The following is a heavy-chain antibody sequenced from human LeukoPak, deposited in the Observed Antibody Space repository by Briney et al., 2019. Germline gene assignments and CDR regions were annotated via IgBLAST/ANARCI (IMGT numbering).Heavy chain of an antibody. CDR2: IYPGDSDA. V-gene: IGHV5-51*01. D-gene: IGHD1-26*01. Sequence: GESLKISCKGSGYSFNSYWIGWVRQMPEKGLKWMGIIYPGDSDARYSPSFQGQVTISADKSISTAYLQWSSLKASDTAMYYCARRRDLYSGSYYPFDYWGQGTLVTVSS. J-gene: IGHJ4*02. CDR1: GYSFNSYW. CDR3: ARRRDLYSGSYYPFDY.